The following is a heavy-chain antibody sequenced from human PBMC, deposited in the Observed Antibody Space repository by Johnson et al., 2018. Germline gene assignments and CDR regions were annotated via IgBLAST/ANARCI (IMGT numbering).Heavy chain of an antibody. Sequence: VQLVESGGGLVQPGGSLRLSCAASGFTFSSYDMHWVRQATGKGLEWVSAIGTAGDTYYPGSVKGRFTISSENAKNSLYLQMNSLRAGGTAGYYCARNWRSYDDAFDIWGQGTMVTVSS. CDR2: IGTAGDT. V-gene: IGHV3-13*01. CDR3: ARNWRSYDDAFDI. J-gene: IGHJ3*02. D-gene: IGHD1-26*01. CDR1: GFTFSSYD.